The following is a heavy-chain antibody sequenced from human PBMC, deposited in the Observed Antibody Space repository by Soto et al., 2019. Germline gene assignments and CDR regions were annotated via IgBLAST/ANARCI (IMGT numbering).Heavy chain of an antibody. CDR3: ARRAGVIRAEDN. D-gene: IGHD2-21*01. V-gene: IGHV4-39*01. Sequence: QLQLQESGPGLLKPSETLSLTCSVSGGSINTLSYYWAWIRQSPGEALEWIASMYYDGTSYYNPSLKSRVTISADKSKNQFSLKMLSVTATDTALYYCARRAGVIRAEDNWGQGILVTVSS. CDR1: GGSINTLSYY. J-gene: IGHJ4*02. CDR2: MYYDGTS.